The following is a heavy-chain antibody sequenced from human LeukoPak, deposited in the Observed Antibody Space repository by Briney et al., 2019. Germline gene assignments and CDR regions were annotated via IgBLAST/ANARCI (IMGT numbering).Heavy chain of an antibody. Sequence: GGSLRLSCAASGFTFNSKWMTWVRQAPGKGLEWVANINQDGGAQYYVDSVKGRFTISRDNAKSSLYLEMSGLRVEDTAVYYCADPPSDYWGQGTLVAVSS. J-gene: IGHJ4*02. CDR2: INQDGGAQ. CDR3: ADPPSDY. V-gene: IGHV3-7*01. CDR1: GFTFNSKW.